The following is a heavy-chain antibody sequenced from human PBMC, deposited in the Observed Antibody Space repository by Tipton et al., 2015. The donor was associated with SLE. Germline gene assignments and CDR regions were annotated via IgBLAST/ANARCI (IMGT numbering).Heavy chain of an antibody. CDR3: ARGYLRSSWTVDYFDY. D-gene: IGHD6-13*01. Sequence: TLSLTCTVSGGSISSLYWSWIRQPPGKGLEWIGYIFYSGSTNYNPSLKSRVTISVDTSKNQFSLKLSSVTAADTAVYYCARGYLRSSWTVDYFDYWGQGTLVSVSS. V-gene: IGHV4-59*01. CDR1: GGSISSLY. J-gene: IGHJ4*02. CDR2: IFYSGST.